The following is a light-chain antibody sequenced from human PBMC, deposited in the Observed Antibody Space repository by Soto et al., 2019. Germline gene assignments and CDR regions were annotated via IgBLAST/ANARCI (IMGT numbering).Light chain of an antibody. J-gene: IGLJ2*01. CDR2: EVS. V-gene: IGLV2-18*02. CDR1: SRAVGSYNR. CDR3: SSFTRSATLI. Sequence: QSALTQPPSVSGSPGQSVTISCPGTSRAVGSYNRFSWYQQRPGTAPKLMIYEVSNRPSGVPDRFSGSKSGNTASLTVSGLQAEDEADYYCSSFTRSATLICVGGTKLTVL.